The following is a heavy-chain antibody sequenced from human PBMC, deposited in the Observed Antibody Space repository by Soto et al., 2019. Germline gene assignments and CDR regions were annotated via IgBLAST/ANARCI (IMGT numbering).Heavy chain of an antibody. V-gene: IGHV1-8*01. CDR2: MNPNSGNT. CDR3: ATQGGGPAAPKDAFDI. CDR1: GYTFTSYD. D-gene: IGHD3-16*01. J-gene: IGHJ3*02. Sequence: ASVKVSCKASGYTFTSYDINWVRQATGQGLEWMGWMNPNSGNTGYAQKFQGRVTMTRNTSISTAYMELSSLRSEDTAVYYCATQGGGPAAPKDAFDIWGQGTMVTVSS.